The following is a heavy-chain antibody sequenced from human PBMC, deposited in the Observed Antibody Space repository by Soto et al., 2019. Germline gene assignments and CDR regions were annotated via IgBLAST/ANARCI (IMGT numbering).Heavy chain of an antibody. CDR2: ISSSSSYI. Sequence: GGSLRLSCAASGFTFSSYSMNWVRQAPGKGLEWVSFISSSSSYIYYADSVKGRFTISRDSAKNSLYLQMNSLTAEDTAVYYCAREMPPAHDYGDHTGCDYWGQGTLVTVSS. J-gene: IGHJ4*02. CDR3: AREMPPAHDYGDHTGCDY. D-gene: IGHD4-17*01. CDR1: GFTFSSYS. V-gene: IGHV3-21*01.